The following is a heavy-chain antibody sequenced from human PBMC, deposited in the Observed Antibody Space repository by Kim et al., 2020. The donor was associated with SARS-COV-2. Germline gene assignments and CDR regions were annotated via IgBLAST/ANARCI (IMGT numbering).Heavy chain of an antibody. CDR2: ISSSGSTI. V-gene: IGHV3-48*03. J-gene: IGHJ4*02. CDR1: GFTFSSYE. Sequence: GGSLRLSCAASGFTFSSYEMNWVRQAPGKGLEWVSYISSSGSTIYYADSVKGRFTISRDNAKNSLYLQMNSLRAEDTAVYYCARGDDFWVRLGPVEYYFDYWGQGTLVTVSS. CDR3: ARGDDFWVRLGPVEYYFDY. D-gene: IGHD3-3*01.